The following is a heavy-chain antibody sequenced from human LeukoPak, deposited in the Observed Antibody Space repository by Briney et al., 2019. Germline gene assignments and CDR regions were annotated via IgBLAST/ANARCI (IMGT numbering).Heavy chain of an antibody. CDR1: GFTFSSYA. CDR3: VKDEDLYSPTWYLFED. J-gene: IGHJ4*02. Sequence: GGSLGLSCVPSGFTFSSYAMTWVRHAPGKGLEWVSGITSSGASAYYAASVKGRFTVSRDNSENTLYLQINNLSAEDSGTYYCVKDEDLYSPTWYLFEDWGQGTLVTVSS. CDR2: ITSSGASA. V-gene: IGHV3-23*01. D-gene: IGHD5-12*01.